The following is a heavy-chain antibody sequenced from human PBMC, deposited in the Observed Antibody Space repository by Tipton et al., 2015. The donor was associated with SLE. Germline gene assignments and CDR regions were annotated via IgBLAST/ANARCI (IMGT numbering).Heavy chain of an antibody. D-gene: IGHD2-15*01. J-gene: IGHJ4*02. CDR3: ARKGLLLHSPYDF. CDR2: INPNSAGT. CDR1: GYTFSGYY. V-gene: IGHV1-2*02. Sequence: VQLVQSGAEVKKPGASVKVSCRTSGYTFSGYYIHWVRQAPGQGLEWMGWINPNSAGTNYAQKFQDRVTMTRDTSISTAYMELSSLTSDDTAVYYCARKGLLLHSPYDFWGQGTLVTVSS.